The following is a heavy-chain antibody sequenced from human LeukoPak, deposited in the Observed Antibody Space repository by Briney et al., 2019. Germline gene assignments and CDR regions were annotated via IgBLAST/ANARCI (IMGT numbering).Heavy chain of an antibody. V-gene: IGHV4-34*01. Sequence: SETLSLTPAVYGGSFSGYYWSWIRQPPGKGLEWIGEINNSGSTNYNPSLKSRVTISVDTSKNQFSLKLSSVTAADTAVYYCARGPRHLYCSSTSCYRGFDYWGQGTLVTVSS. J-gene: IGHJ4*02. CDR1: GGSFSGYY. CDR3: ARGPRHLYCSSTSCYRGFDY. CDR2: INNSGST. D-gene: IGHD2-2*01.